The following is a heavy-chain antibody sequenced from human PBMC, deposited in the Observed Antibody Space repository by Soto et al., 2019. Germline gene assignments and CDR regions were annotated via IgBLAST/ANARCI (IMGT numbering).Heavy chain of an antibody. D-gene: IGHD4-17*01. Sequence: SETLSLTCTVSGGSISSGDYYWSWIRQPPGKGLEWIGYIYYSGSTYYNPSLKSRVTIPVDRSKNQFSLKLSSVTAADTAVYYCARAHYGDYGYGMDVWGQGTTVTVSS. CDR3: ARAHYGDYGYGMDV. V-gene: IGHV4-30-4*01. J-gene: IGHJ6*02. CDR1: GGSISSGDYY. CDR2: IYYSGST.